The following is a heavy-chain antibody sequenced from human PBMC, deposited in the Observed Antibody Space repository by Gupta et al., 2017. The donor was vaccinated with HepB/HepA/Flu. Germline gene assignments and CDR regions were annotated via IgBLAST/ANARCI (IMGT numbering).Heavy chain of an antibody. CDR3: ARGYRRGGGYYYNWFDP. J-gene: IGHJ5*02. CDR1: GYTFTGYY. Sequence: GAEVKKPGASVKVSCKASGYTFTGYYMHWVRQAPGQGLEWMGWINPNSGGTNYAQKFQGWVTMTRDTSISTAYMELSRLRSDETAVYYCARGYRRGGGYYYNWFDPGGQGTLVTVSS. V-gene: IGHV1-2*04. CDR2: INPNSGGT. D-gene: IGHD3-22*01.